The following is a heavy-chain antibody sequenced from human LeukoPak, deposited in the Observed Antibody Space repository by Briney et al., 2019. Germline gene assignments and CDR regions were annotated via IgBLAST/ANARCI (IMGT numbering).Heavy chain of an antibody. V-gene: IGHV4-59*01. J-gene: IGHJ4*02. CDR2: IYHSGST. CDR1: GDSIISYY. CDR3: ATGYSSTWYYFDY. Sequence: SETLSLTCTVSGDSIISYYWSWIRQPPGKGLEWIGYIYHSGSTNYSPSLKSRVTISADTSKDQFSLKLASVTAADTAVYYCATGYSSTWYYFDYWGQGTLVTVSS. D-gene: IGHD6-13*01.